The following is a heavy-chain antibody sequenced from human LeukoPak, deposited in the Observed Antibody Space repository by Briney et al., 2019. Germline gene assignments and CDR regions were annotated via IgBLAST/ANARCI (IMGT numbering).Heavy chain of an antibody. D-gene: IGHD3-3*01. CDR1: GGSISSYY. V-gene: IGHV4-59*01. CDR2: IYYSGST. CDR3: ARGIDFWSGYYYFDY. J-gene: IGHJ4*02. Sequence: SETLSLTCTVSGGSISSYYWSWIRQPPGKGLEWIGYIYYSGSTNYNPSLKSRVTISLDTSKNQFSLKLSSVTAADTAVYYCARGIDFWSGYYYFDYWGQGTLVTVSS.